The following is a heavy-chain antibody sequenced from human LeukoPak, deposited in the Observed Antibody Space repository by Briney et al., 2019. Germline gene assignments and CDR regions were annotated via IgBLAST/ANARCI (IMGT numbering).Heavy chain of an antibody. CDR1: GFTFSSYG. J-gene: IGHJ6*03. CDR2: ISGSGGST. CDR3: AAAYSSGWYVVHYYYMDV. V-gene: IGHV3-23*01. Sequence: QTGGSLRLSCAASGFTFSSYGMSWVRQAPGKGLEWVSAISGSGGSTYYADSVKGRFTISRDNSKNTLYLQMNSLRAEDTAVYYCAAAYSSGWYVVHYYYMDVWGKGTTVTISS. D-gene: IGHD6-19*01.